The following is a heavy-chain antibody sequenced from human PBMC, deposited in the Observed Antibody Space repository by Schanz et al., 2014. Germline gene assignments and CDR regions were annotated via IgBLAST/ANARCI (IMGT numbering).Heavy chain of an antibody. V-gene: IGHV3-33*01. D-gene: IGHD3-3*01. CDR3: ARGIDVSDFWSGSPPKGGANDY. J-gene: IGHJ4*02. Sequence: QAQLMESGGGVVQPGTSLILSCSVSGFSLNTYGIHWFRQPAGKGLEWVAVIWNNGVTKYYADSVRGRFTISRDRFQNTLYLRMSSLRAEDTAVYYCARGIDVSDFWSGSPPKGGANDYWGQGTLVTVSS. CDR1: GFSLNTYG. CDR2: IWNNGVTK.